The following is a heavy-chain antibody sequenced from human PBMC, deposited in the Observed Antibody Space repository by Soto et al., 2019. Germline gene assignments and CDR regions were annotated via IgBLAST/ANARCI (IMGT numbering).Heavy chain of an antibody. V-gene: IGHV3-74*03. CDR1: GFTFSSYW. CDR2: INVDGSIT. J-gene: IGHJ4*02. CDR3: VRSLLGTGDY. D-gene: IGHD3-16*01. Sequence: EVQLVESGGGLVQPGGSLRLSCAASGFTFSSYWMHWVRQTPGKGLEWVSRINVDGSITTYPYSVKGRFSISRDNAKNTLYLQMNSLRADDAAVYYCVRSLLGTGDYWGQGTLVTVSS.